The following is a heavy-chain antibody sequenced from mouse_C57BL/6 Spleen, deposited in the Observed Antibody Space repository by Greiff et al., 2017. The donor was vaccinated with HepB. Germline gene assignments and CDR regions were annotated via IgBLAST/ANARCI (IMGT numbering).Heavy chain of an antibody. CDR3: AKPKGYDEGYFDY. Sequence: VQLQESGPGLVQPSQSLSITCTVSGFSLTSYGVHWVRQSPGKGLEWLGVIWRGGSTDYNAAFMSRLSITKDNSKSQVFFKMNSLQADDTAIYYCAKPKGYDEGYFDYWGQGTTLTVSS. CDR1: GFSLTSYG. V-gene: IGHV2-5*01. D-gene: IGHD2-2*01. CDR2: IWRGGST. J-gene: IGHJ2*01.